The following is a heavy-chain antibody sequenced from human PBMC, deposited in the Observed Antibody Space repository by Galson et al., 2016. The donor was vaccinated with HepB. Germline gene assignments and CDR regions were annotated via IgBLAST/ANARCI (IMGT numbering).Heavy chain of an antibody. Sequence: SLRLSCAAPGFTFSTYGMSWVRQAPGKGLEWVSVISGSGGSTYYADSVKGRFTIPRDNSKNTLYLQMNSLRAEDTAVYYCARVITMVRGILKQRDYYGMDVWGQGTTVTVSS. J-gene: IGHJ6*02. V-gene: IGHV3-23*01. CDR3: ARVITMVRGILKQRDYYGMDV. CDR2: ISGSGGST. D-gene: IGHD3-10*01. CDR1: GFTFSTYG.